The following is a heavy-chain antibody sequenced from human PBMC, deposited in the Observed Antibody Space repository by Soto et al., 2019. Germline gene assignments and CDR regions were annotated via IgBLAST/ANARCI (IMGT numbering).Heavy chain of an antibody. CDR1: GGSISSGGYY. J-gene: IGHJ6*02. V-gene: IGHV4-39*01. CDR2: IYYSGST. D-gene: IGHD2-15*01. CDR3: ARLGGGRRGYYGMDV. Sequence: SETLSLTCTVSGGSISSGGYYWNWIRQPPGKGLEWIGSIYYSGSTYYNPSLKSRVTISVDTSKNQFSLKLSSVTAADTAVYYCARLGGGRRGYYGMDVWGQGTTVTVSS.